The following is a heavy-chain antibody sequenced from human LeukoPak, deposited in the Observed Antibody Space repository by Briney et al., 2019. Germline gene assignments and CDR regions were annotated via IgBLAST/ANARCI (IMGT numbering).Heavy chain of an antibody. J-gene: IGHJ4*02. CDR2: IIPILGIA. D-gene: IGHD3-3*01. V-gene: IGHV1-69*04. CDR3: ARATYYDFWSGYPLDY. Sequence: SVKVSCKASGGTFSSYAISWVRQAPGQGLEWMGRIIPILGIANYAQKFQGRVTITADKPTSTAYMELSSLRSEDTAVYYCARATYYDFWSGYPLDYWGQGTLVTVSS. CDR1: GGTFSSYA.